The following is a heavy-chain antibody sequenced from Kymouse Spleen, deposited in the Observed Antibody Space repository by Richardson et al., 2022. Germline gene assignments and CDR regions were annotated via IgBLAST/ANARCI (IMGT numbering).Heavy chain of an antibody. V-gene: IGHV3-33*01. CDR3: ARDRGAVAGSYYYYGMDV. J-gene: IGHJ6*02. Sequence: QVQLVESGGGVVQPGRSLRLSCAASGFTFSSYGMHWVRQAPGKGLEWVAVIWYDGSNKYYADSVKGRFTISRDNSKNTLYLQMNSLRAEDTAVYYCARDRGAVAGSYYYYGMDVWGQGTTVTVSS. D-gene: IGHD6-19*01. CDR1: GFTFSSYG. CDR2: IWYDGSNK.